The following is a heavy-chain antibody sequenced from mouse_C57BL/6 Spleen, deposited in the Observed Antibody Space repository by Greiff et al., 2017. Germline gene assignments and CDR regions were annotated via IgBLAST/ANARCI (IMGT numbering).Heavy chain of an antibody. CDR2: IYPSDSET. V-gene: IGHV1-61*01. CDR1: GYTFTSYW. D-gene: IGHD2-4*01. Sequence: VKLQQPGAELVRPGSSVKLSCKASGYTFTSYWMDWVKQRPGQGLEWIGNIYPSDSETHYNQKFKDKATLTVDKSSSTAYMQLSSLTSEDSAVYYCARWYDYDEAWFAYWGQGTLVTVSA. J-gene: IGHJ3*01. CDR3: ARWYDYDEAWFAY.